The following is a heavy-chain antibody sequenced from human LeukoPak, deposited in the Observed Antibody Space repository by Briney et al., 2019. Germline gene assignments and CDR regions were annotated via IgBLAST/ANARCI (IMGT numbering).Heavy chain of an antibody. CDR3: ARVPSEYCSSTSCYLSESFDY. CDR1: GYTYTDYY. CDR2: INPNSGGT. V-gene: IGHV1-2*02. D-gene: IGHD2-2*01. Sequence: GASVKVSCKASGYTYTDYYMHWVQQAPGQGLEWMGWINPNSGGTNYAEKFQGRVTMTRDTSISTAYMELSRLRSDDTAVYYCARVPSEYCSSTSCYLSESFDYWGQGTLVTVSS. J-gene: IGHJ4*02.